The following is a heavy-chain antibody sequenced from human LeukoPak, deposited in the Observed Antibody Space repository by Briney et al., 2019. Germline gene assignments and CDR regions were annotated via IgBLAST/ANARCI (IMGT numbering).Heavy chain of an antibody. V-gene: IGHV3-9*01. CDR3: AKDISVGATPYYFDY. J-gene: IGHJ4*02. CDR2: IIWNSSSI. Sequence: GGSLRLSCAASGFTFDDYAMHWVRQAPGKGLEWVSGIIWNSSSIGYADSVKGRFTISRDNAKNSLYLQMNSLRAEDTALYYCAKDISVGATPYYFDYWGQGTLVTVSS. D-gene: IGHD1-26*01. CDR1: GFTFDDYA.